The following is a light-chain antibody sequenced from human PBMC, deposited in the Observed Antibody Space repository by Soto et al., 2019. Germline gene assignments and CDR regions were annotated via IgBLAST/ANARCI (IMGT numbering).Light chain of an antibody. J-gene: IGKJ2*01. CDR1: QSISSY. V-gene: IGKV1-39*01. Sequence: DIQMTQSPSSLSASVGDRVTITCRASQSISSYLNWYQQKPGKAPKLLIYAASSLQSGVPSRFSGSGSGTDFTLTISSLQPEDVATYYCQQSYSTPTFGQGNKLEIK. CDR2: AAS. CDR3: QQSYSTPT.